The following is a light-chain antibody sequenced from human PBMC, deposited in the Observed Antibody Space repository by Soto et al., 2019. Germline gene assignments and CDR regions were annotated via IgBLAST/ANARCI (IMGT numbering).Light chain of an antibody. CDR3: QQSYNSPQT. CDR1: QTIMTY. CDR2: AAS. J-gene: IGKJ1*01. V-gene: IGKV1-39*01. Sequence: DIQMTQSPSSLSASVGDGVTITCRASQTIMTYLNWYQLKPGKPPRLLIYAASSLQSGVPSRFSGSGSETDFTLTISSLQPEYFATYSCQQSYNSPQTFGQGTKMEIK.